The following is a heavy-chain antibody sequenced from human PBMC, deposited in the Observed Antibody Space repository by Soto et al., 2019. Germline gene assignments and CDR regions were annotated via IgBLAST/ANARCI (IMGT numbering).Heavy chain of an antibody. CDR1: GGSISSGGYS. CDR2: FYYSGST. V-gene: IGHV4-61*08. CDR3: ARHIFSDV. J-gene: IGHJ6*02. D-gene: IGHD2-15*01. Sequence: SETLSLTCAVSGGSISSGGYSWSWIRQPPGKGLEWIGYFYYSGSTNYNPSLKSRITISADTSKNQIFLKLSFVTAADTAVYYCARHIFSDVWGQGTTVTVSS.